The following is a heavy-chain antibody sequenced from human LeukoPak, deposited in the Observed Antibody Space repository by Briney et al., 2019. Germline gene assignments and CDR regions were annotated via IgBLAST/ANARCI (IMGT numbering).Heavy chain of an antibody. Sequence: SETLSLTCTVSGGSISSSSYYWGWIRQPPGKGLEWIGSIYYSGSTYYNPSLKSRVTISVDTSKNQFSLKLSSVNDEDTAVYYCARTDREKPPDYWGQGTLVTVSS. CDR3: ARTDREKPPDY. CDR1: GGSISSSSYY. D-gene: IGHD3-22*01. CDR2: IYYSGST. V-gene: IGHV4-39*01. J-gene: IGHJ4*02.